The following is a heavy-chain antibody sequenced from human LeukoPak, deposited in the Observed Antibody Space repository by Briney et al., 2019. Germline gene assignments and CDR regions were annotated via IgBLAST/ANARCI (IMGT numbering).Heavy chain of an antibody. CDR2: IKSKTDGDTT. CDR1: GFTFNNAW. Sequence: GGSLRLSCAASGFTFNNAWMSWVRQAPGKGLEWVGRIKSKTDGDTTDYADSVKGRFTISRDNSKNTLYLQMNNLRADDTAVYYCARSLRVRGVPDYMDVWGKGTTVTVSS. V-gene: IGHV3-15*01. D-gene: IGHD3-10*01. J-gene: IGHJ6*03. CDR3: ARSLRVRGVPDYMDV.